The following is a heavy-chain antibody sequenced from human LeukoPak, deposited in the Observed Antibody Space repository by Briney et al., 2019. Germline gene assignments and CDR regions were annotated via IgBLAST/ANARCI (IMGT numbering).Heavy chain of an antibody. V-gene: IGHV3-30*02. Sequence: GGSLRLSCAASGFTFSSYGMHWVRQAPGKGLEWVAFIRYDGSNKYYADSVKGRFTISRDNAKNSLCLQMNSLRAEDTAVYYCARDAEIWGQGTMVSVSS. J-gene: IGHJ3*02. CDR2: IRYDGSNK. CDR1: GFTFSSYG. CDR3: ARDAEI.